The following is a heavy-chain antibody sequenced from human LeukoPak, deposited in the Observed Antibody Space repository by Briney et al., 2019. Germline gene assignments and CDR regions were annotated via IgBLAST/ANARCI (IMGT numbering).Heavy chain of an antibody. CDR2: IGTSGGDI. D-gene: IGHD7-27*01. Sequence: PGGSLRLSCAAPGFIFSSYVMIWVRQAPGKGLEWVSIIGTSGGDIHYADSVKGRFSISRDNSKNTLSLQMNRLRVDDTAVYYCARDPNWGSGYWGQGTLVTVSS. CDR3: ARDPNWGSGY. CDR1: GFIFSSYV. J-gene: IGHJ4*02. V-gene: IGHV3-23*01.